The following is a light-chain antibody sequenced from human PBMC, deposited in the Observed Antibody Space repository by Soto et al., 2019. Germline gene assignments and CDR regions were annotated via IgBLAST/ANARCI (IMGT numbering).Light chain of an antibody. CDR1: SSNIGAGYD. J-gene: IGLJ2*01. Sequence: QSVLTQPPSVSGAPGQRVTISCTGSSSNIGAGYDVHWYQQLPGRAPKLLIYGNTNRPSGVPDRFSGSKSGTSASLAITGLLAEDEDDYYCLSFDSSLSVVFGGGTKLTVL. V-gene: IGLV1-40*01. CDR2: GNT. CDR3: LSFDSSLSVV.